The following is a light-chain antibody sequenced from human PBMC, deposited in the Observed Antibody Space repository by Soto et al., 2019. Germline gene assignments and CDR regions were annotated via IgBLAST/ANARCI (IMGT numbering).Light chain of an antibody. CDR2: RTS. J-gene: IGKJ1*01. Sequence: VTTQSPATLSVSPGERATLSCRASQNVAGDLAWYQQKPGQAPRLLIYRTSTRATGIPARFSGSGSGTEFTLTISSLQSEDFAVYYCQEYNGRSSFGQGTKVEIK. CDR1: QNVAGD. V-gene: IGKV3-15*01. CDR3: QEYNGRSS.